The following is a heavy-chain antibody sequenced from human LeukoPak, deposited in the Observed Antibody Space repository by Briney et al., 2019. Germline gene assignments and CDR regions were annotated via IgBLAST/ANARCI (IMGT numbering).Heavy chain of an antibody. CDR1: GFTLSKYW. D-gene: IGHD6-19*01. CDR2: IKEDGSEK. J-gene: IGHJ1*01. Sequence: GALRLSFVASGFTLSKYWMTWGRPAPGEGVEWVANIKEDGSEKYYVDSVKGRFSISRDNAKNSLFLQMNSPRAKDTAVYYCARDRYSSKWGQGTLVTVSS. V-gene: IGHV3-7*01. CDR3: ARDRYSSK.